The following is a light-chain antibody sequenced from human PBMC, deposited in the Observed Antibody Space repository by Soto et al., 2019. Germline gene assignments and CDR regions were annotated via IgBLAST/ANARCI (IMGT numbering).Light chain of an antibody. V-gene: IGLV1-40*01. CDR1: SSNIRAGYD. CDR3: LSYDSSLSGVV. Sequence: QSVLTQPPSVSGAPGQRVTISCTGSSSNIRAGYDVHWYQQLPGTAPKLLIYGNSNRPSGAPDRFSGSKSGTSASLAITGLQAEDEADYYCLSYDSSLSGVVFGGGTKRTVL. CDR2: GNS. J-gene: IGLJ2*01.